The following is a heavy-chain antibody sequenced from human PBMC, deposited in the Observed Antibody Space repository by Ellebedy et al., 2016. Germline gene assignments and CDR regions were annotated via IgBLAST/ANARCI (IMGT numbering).Heavy chain of an antibody. CDR2: IWYDGSYK. CDR3: ARDSCGSTSCYLFDP. CDR1: GFSFSSYG. J-gene: IGHJ5*02. V-gene: IGHV3-33*01. Sequence: GGSLRLXCAASGFSFSSYGMNWVRQAPGKGLEWVAVIWYDGSYKYNAEAVKGRFTISRDTSKNTLYLQMNSLRAEDTAVYYCARDSCGSTSCYLFDPWGQGTLVTVSS. D-gene: IGHD2-2*01.